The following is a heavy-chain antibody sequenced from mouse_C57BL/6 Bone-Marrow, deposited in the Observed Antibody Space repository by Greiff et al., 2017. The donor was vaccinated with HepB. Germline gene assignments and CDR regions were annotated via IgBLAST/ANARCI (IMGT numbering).Heavy chain of an antibody. D-gene: IGHD2-1*01. CDR1: GYTFTSYW. J-gene: IGHJ4*01. V-gene: IGHV1-69*01. CDR2: IDPSDSYT. CDR3: AKGNFHYYAMDY. Sequence: QVQLQQPGAELVMPGASVKLSCKASGYTFTSYWMHWVKQRPGQGLEWIGEIDPSDSYTNYNQKFKGKATLTGDKSSSTAYMQLSRLTSEDSAVYYCAKGNFHYYAMDYWGQGTSVTVSS.